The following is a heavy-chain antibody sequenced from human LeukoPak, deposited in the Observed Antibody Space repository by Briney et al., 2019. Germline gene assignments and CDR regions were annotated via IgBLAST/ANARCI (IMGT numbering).Heavy chain of an antibody. CDR2: INPSGGST. CDR3: ARAFDWLSRFDF. J-gene: IGHJ4*02. D-gene: IGHD3-9*01. V-gene: IGHV1-46*01. Sequence: ASVKVSCKASGYTFITYYMHWVRQAPGLGLEWMGLINPSGGSTTYAQKFQGRVTVTRDTSTSTVYMELSSLRSDDTAIYYCARAFDWLSRFDFWGQGTLVSVSS. CDR1: GYTFITYY.